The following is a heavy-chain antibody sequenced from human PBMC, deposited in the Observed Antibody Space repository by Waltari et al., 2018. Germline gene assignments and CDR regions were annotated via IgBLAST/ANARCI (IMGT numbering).Heavy chain of an antibody. CDR2: ITSTGVP. D-gene: IGHD3-10*01. V-gene: IGHV4-61*02. J-gene: IGHJ4*02. Sequence: QVQLQESGPGLARPSETLSLTCSVSGDSVTSGAFHWYWIRQPAGKTLEWIGRITSTGVPNYNPSLQNRVTISVDKSKNQFSLGLTSVTAADTAVYFCARSGGYGSDYWGQGTLVTVSS. CDR3: ARSGGYGSDY. CDR1: GDSVTSGAFH.